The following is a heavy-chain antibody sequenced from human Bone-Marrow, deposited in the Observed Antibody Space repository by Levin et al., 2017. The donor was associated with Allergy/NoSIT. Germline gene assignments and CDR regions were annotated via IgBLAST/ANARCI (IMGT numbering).Heavy chain of an antibody. J-gene: IGHJ4*02. D-gene: IGHD6-19*01. Sequence: GGSLRLSCAASGFTFSSYGMHWVRQAPGKGLEWVAVIWYDGSNKYYADSVKGRFTISRDNSKNTLYLQMNSLRAEDTAVYYCARDRALYSSGWYVGDYWGQGTLVTVSS. CDR1: GFTFSSYG. CDR3: ARDRALYSSGWYVGDY. V-gene: IGHV3-33*01. CDR2: IWYDGSNK.